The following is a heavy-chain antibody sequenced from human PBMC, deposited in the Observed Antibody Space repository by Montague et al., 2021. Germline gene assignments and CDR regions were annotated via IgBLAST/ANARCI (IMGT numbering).Heavy chain of an antibody. CDR1: GFVFSSYW. D-gene: IGHD4-17*01. CDR3: AKGGTTAMTPSSA. CDR2: IKQDGFEK. J-gene: IGHJ5*01. V-gene: IGHV3-7*01. Sequence: SLRLSCAASGFVFSSYWMTWVRRAPGKGLEWVANIKQDGFEKYYVESVRGRFTISRDNDKDSLYLQMNSLGVDDTAMYYCAKGGTTAMTPSSAWGHGTLVTVSS.